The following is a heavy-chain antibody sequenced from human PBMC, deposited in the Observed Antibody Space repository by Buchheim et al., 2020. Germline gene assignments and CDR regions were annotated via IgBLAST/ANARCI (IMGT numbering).Heavy chain of an antibody. Sequence: QVHLQESGPGLVKPSETLSLTCNVSGGSIKRYYWNWIRQAAGKGLELVGRIYSSGNANYSPSLRSRVTMSVDTSKNQVFLRLTSVTAADTAMYFCAREVKTAIPDYWGQG. D-gene: IGHD2-21*02. CDR2: IYSSGNA. CDR3: AREVKTAIPDY. J-gene: IGHJ4*02. CDR1: GGSIKRYY. V-gene: IGHV4-4*07.